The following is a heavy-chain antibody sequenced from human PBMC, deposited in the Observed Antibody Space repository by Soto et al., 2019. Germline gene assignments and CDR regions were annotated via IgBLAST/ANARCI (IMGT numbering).Heavy chain of an antibody. CDR1: GGSISSGGYY. J-gene: IGHJ5*02. CDR3: SRRAPEGFDP. Sequence: SETLSLTCTVSGGSISSGGYYWSWIRQHPGKGLEWIGYIYYSGSTYYNPSLKSRVTISVDTSKKQFSLNLTSVTAADTAFYYCSRRAPEGFDPWGQGTQVTVSS. CDR2: IYYSGST. V-gene: IGHV4-31*03.